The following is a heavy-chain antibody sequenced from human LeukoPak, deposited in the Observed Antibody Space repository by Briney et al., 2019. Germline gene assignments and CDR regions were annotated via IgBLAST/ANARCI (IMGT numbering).Heavy chain of an antibody. J-gene: IGHJ4*02. V-gene: IGHV3-23*01. CDR3: AKGLYSSSWYFFDY. CDR1: GFTFSSYE. D-gene: IGHD6-13*01. CDR2: ISGSGGST. Sequence: GGSLRLSCAASGFTFSSYEMNWVRQAPGKGLEWVSGISGSGGSTYYADSVKGRFTISRDNSKNTLYLQMNSLRAEDTAVYYCAKGLYSSSWYFFDYWGQGTLVTVSS.